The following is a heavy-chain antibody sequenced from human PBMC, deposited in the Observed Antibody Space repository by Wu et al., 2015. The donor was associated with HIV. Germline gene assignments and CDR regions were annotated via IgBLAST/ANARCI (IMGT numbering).Heavy chain of an antibody. V-gene: IGHV1-18*01. CDR3: VRDQQWPAEYYHYYGMDF. CDR1: GYTFITHA. J-gene: IGHJ6*02. Sequence: QVQLVQSGAEVKKSGASVKVSCKASGYTFITHAITWVRQAPGQRPEWMGWITTHNGYTKYAQKFQDRLSLTTDTSATTAYMELRSLRSDDTAVYYCVRDQQWPAEYYHYYGMDFWGQGTTVTVSS. CDR2: ITTHNGYT. D-gene: IGHD6-19*01.